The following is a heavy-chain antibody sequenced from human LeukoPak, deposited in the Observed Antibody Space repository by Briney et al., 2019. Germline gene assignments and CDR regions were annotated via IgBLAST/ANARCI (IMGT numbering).Heavy chain of an antibody. J-gene: IGHJ3*02. CDR3: AKVGLGNTAIHI. Sequence: ASVEVSCKASGYTFPNYDINWVRQATGQGLEWMGWMNFNSGNTGYAQKFQGRVTMTRNTAISTVYMELSNLKSEDTAIYYCAKVGLGNTAIHIWGQGTMVTVSS. D-gene: IGHD5-18*01. CDR1: GYTFPNYD. V-gene: IGHV1-8*01. CDR2: MNFNSGNT.